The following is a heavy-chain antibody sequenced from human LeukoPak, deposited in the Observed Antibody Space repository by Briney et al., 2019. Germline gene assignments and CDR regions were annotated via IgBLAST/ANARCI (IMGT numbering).Heavy chain of an antibody. CDR1: GGSISSGSYY. V-gene: IGHV4-61*02. CDR3: ARATHYYDSSGYYFEAAFDI. CDR2: INTSGST. D-gene: IGHD3-22*01. Sequence: SETLSLTCTVSGGSISSGSYYWSWIRQPAGKGLEWIGRINTSGSTNYNPSLKSRVTISVDTSKNQFSLKLSSVTAADTAVYYCARATHYYDSSGYYFEAAFDIWGQGTMVTVSS. J-gene: IGHJ3*02.